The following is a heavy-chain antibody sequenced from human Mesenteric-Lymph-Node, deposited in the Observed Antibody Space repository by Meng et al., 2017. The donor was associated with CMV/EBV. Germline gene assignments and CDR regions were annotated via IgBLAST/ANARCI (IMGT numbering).Heavy chain of an antibody. Sequence: ESLKISCTVSGGSISSSSYYWGWIRQPPGKGLEWIGYIYYSGSTNYNPSLKSRVTISVDTSKNQFSLKLSSVTAADTAVYYCARGGDYYDSSGYYYDWVYWGQGTLVTVSS. J-gene: IGHJ4*02. V-gene: IGHV4-61*05. CDR2: IYYSGST. CDR1: GGSISSSSYY. CDR3: ARGGDYYDSSGYYYDWVY. D-gene: IGHD3-22*01.